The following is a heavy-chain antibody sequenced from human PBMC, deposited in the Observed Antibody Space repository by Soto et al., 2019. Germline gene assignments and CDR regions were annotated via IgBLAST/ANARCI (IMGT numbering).Heavy chain of an antibody. CDR1: GGSISSSSYY. V-gene: IGHV4-39*07. CDR3: ARCIAAAGTEWFDP. J-gene: IGHJ5*02. Sequence: SETLSLTCTVSGGSISSSSYYLGWIRQPPGKGLEWIGSIYYSGSTYYNPSLKSRVTISVDTSKNQFSLKLSSVTAADTAVYYCARCIAAAGTEWFDPWGQGTLVTVS. D-gene: IGHD6-13*01. CDR2: IYYSGST.